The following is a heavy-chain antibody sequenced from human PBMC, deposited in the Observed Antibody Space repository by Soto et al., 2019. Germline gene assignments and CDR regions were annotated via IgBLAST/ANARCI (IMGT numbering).Heavy chain of an antibody. CDR3: AKDGPSAWIRAFDI. D-gene: IGHD1-1*01. CDR2: ISGSGGST. V-gene: IGHV3-23*01. CDR1: GFTFSSYA. Sequence: PSETLSLTCTVSGFTFSSYAMIWVRQAPGKGLEWVSAISGSGGSTYYADSVKGRFTISRDNSKNTLYLQMNSLRAEDTAVYYCAKDGPSAWIRAFDIWGQGTMVTVSS. J-gene: IGHJ3*02.